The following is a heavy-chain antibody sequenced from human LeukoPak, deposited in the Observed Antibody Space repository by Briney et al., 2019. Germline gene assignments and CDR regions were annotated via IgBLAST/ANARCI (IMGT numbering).Heavy chain of an antibody. CDR3: ARSGVLRYFDWLSSLDAFDI. CDR1: GGTFSSYA. CDR2: ISAYNGNT. V-gene: IGHV1-18*01. J-gene: IGHJ3*02. D-gene: IGHD3-9*01. Sequence: ASVKVSCKASGGTFSSYAISWVRQAPGQGLEWMGWISAYNGNTNYAQKLQGRVTMTTDTSTSTAYMELRSLRSDDTAVYYCARSGVLRYFDWLSSLDAFDIWGQGTMVTVSS.